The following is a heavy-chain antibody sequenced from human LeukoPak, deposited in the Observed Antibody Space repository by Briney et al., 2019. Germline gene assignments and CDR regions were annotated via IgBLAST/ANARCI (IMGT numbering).Heavy chain of an antibody. CDR1: GGSINGYY. Sequence: SETLSLTCTVPGGSINGYYWSWIRQPAGKGLEWIGRISATGITHYNPSLESRVTMSVDMSRNQFSLKLSSVAAADTAVFYCARHLGPWGPGTLVTVSS. CDR2: ISATGIT. J-gene: IGHJ4*02. V-gene: IGHV4-4*07. D-gene: IGHD1-26*01. CDR3: ARHLGP.